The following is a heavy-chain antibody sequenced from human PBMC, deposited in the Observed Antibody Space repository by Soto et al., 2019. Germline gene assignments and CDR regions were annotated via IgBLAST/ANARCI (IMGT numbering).Heavy chain of an antibody. CDR2: IYYSGST. Sequence: PSETLSLTCTVSGGSISSDYWSWIRQPPGKVLEWIGYIYYSGSTNYNPSLKSRVTISVDTSKNQFSLKLSSVTAADTAVYYCARDELPYTPNFDYWGQGTLVTVS. D-gene: IGHD1-7*01. CDR3: ARDELPYTPNFDY. CDR1: GGSISSDY. V-gene: IGHV4-59*01. J-gene: IGHJ4*02.